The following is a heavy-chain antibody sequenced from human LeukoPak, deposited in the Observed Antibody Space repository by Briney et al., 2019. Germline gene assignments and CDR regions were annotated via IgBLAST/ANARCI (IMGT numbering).Heavy chain of an antibody. V-gene: IGHV3-7*01. CDR3: ARGSSAGY. CDR2: INLDGSER. CDR1: GFTFSDFR. J-gene: IGHJ4*02. Sequence: VGSLRLSCAASGFTFSDFRMTWVRQAPGKGLEWVANINLDGSERYYVDSVKGRFTISRDNAKNSLYLQMSSLTVEDTAVYYCARGSSAGYWGQGTLVTVSS.